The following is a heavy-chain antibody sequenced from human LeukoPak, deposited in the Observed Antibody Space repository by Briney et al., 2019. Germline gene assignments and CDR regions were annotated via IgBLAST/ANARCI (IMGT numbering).Heavy chain of an antibody. CDR1: GFTFSFYA. J-gene: IGHJ4*02. V-gene: IGHV3-64D*09. Sequence: PGGSLRLSCAASGFTFSFYAMHWVRQAPGKGLEYVSAINSNGGSTYYADSVKGRFTISRDNSKNTVYLQMSSLRAEDTAVYYCVKETFTVTSPFDSWGQGTLVTVSS. CDR3: VKETFTVTSPFDS. D-gene: IGHD4-11*01. CDR2: INSNGGST.